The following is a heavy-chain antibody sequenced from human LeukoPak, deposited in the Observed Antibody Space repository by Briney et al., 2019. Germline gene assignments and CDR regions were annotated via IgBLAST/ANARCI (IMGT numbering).Heavy chain of an antibody. D-gene: IGHD3-10*01. Sequence: SETLSLTCAVSGGSISSSNWWSWVRQPPGEGLEWIGEIYHSGSTNYNPSLKSRVTISVDKSKNQFSLKLSSVTAADTAVHYCARVPYGSGRLYRHNNGWAVDYWGQGTLVTVSS. CDR1: GGSISSSNW. V-gene: IGHV4-4*02. CDR2: IYHSGST. CDR3: ARVPYGSGRLYRHNNGWAVDY. J-gene: IGHJ4*02.